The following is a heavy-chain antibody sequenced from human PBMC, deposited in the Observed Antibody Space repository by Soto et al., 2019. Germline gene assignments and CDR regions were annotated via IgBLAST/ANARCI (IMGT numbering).Heavy chain of an antibody. CDR1: GFTFRNYW. V-gene: IGHV3-74*01. Sequence: GGSLRLSCAASGFTFRNYWMHWVRQVPGRGLVWVSRIDHEGIGTSYADSVKGRFTISRDNAKNMVYLEMNSLRAEDTAVYYCGSVFAYRGHGTLVTVSS. CDR3: GSVFAY. CDR2: IDHEGIGT. J-gene: IGHJ1*01.